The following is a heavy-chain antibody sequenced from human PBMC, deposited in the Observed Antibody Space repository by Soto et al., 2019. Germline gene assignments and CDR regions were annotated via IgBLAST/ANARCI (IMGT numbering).Heavy chain of an antibody. J-gene: IGHJ4*02. CDR3: ARRGLSNNDY. V-gene: IGHV3-23*01. CDR2: ILHIGDSA. Sequence: VQLLESGGGLVQPGGSLRLSGVASGLSFSANAMTWVRQAPGKGLEWVASILHIGDSAYYADSVKGRFTISRDNSKRTLYLQMNSLRAEDTAVYYCARRGLSNNDYWGQGTLVTVSS. CDR1: GLSFSANA. D-gene: IGHD1-1*01.